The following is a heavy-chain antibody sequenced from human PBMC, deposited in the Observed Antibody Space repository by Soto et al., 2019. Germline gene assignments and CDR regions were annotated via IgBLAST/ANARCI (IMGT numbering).Heavy chain of an antibody. CDR1: GYSFTSYW. D-gene: IGHD6-13*01. CDR3: SRPPVRRWYSFHF. CDR2: IYPGDSDT. V-gene: IGHV5-51*01. Sequence: GESLKISCKGSGYSFTSYWIGWVRQMPGKGLEWMGIIYPGDSDTRYSPSFQGQVTISADKSISTAYLQWSSLKASDTAMYYCSRPPVRRWYSFHFWGQGILGTVSS. J-gene: IGHJ4*02.